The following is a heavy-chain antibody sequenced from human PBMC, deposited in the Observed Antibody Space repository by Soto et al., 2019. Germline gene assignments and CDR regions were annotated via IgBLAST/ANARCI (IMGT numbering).Heavy chain of an antibody. Sequence: QVQLQESGPGLMKPSETLSLTCTVSGGSISSYYWSWIRQPPGKGLEWIGYIYYSGSTNYNPSLXSXVXITXDTSKNQFSLKLSSVTAADTAVYYCARRYGASFDYWGQGTLVTVSS. D-gene: IGHD4-17*01. CDR2: IYYSGST. J-gene: IGHJ4*02. CDR1: GGSISSYY. V-gene: IGHV4-59*01. CDR3: ARRYGASFDY.